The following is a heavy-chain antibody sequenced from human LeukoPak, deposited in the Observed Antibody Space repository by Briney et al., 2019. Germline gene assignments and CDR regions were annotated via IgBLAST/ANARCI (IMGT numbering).Heavy chain of an antibody. Sequence: ASVTVSFKASGYTFTIYGISGVRQAPGQGGGGMGWIGAYNGNRNYAQKLQGRVTMTTDTSTSTAYMELRSLRSDDTAVYYCASMDCSSTSCYDAFDPWGQGTLVTVSS. J-gene: IGHJ5*02. CDR2: IGAYNGNR. D-gene: IGHD2-2*01. CDR3: ASMDCSSTSCYDAFDP. V-gene: IGHV1-18*01. CDR1: GYTFTIYG.